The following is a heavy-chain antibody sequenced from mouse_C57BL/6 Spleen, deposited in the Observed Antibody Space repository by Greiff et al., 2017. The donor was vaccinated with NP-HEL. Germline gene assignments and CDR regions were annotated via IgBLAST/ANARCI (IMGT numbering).Heavy chain of an antibody. D-gene: IGHD1-1*01. V-gene: IGHV5-16*01. CDR2: INYDGSST. J-gene: IGHJ4*01. CDR1: GFTFSDYY. CDR3: ARDRDYGSSWVYAMDY. Sequence: EVMLVESEGGLVQPGSSMKLSCTASGFTFSDYYMAWVRQVPEKGLEWVANINYDGSSTYYLDSLKSRFIISRDNAKNILYLQMSSLKSEDTATYYCARDRDYGSSWVYAMDYWGQGTSVTVSS.